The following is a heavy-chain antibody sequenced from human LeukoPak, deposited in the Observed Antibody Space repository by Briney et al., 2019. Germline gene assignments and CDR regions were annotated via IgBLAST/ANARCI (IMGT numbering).Heavy chain of an antibody. J-gene: IGHJ5*02. V-gene: IGHV4-34*01. CDR3: ARDQKWGRSWFDP. Sequence: PSETLSLTCAVYGGSFSGYYWSWIRQPPGKGLEWIGEINHSGGTNYNPSLKSRVTISVDTSKNQFSLKLSSVTAADTAVYYCARDQKWGRSWFDPWGQGTLVTVSS. CDR2: INHSGGT. CDR1: GGSFSGYY. D-gene: IGHD3-16*01.